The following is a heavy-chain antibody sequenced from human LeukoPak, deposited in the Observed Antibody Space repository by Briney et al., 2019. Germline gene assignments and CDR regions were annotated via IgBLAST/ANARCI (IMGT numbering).Heavy chain of an antibody. D-gene: IGHD1-26*01. Sequence: SETLSLTCAVSGYSINGFYYWGWIRQPPGKGLEWIASISHRGSTYYNLSLKSRVTISVDTVKNQLSLKVNSVTAADTAVYYCARQLGGSYGEYYFDYWGQGTLVTVSS. CDR2: ISHRGST. V-gene: IGHV4-38-2*01. CDR1: GYSINGFYY. CDR3: ARQLGGSYGEYYFDY. J-gene: IGHJ4*02.